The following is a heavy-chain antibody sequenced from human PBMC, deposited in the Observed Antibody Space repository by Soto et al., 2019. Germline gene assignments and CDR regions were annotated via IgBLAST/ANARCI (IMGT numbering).Heavy chain of an antibody. V-gene: IGHV4-59*01. CDR2: IYYSGST. Sequence: NPSETLSLTCTVSGGSISSYYWSWIRQPPGKGLEWIGYIYYSGSTNYNPSLKSRVTISVDTSKNQFSLKLSSVTAADTAVYYCARVNDFGTGYYSTNWFDPWGQGTLVTVSS. J-gene: IGHJ5*02. CDR1: GGSISSYY. CDR3: ARVNDFGTGYYSTNWFDP. D-gene: IGHD3-3*01.